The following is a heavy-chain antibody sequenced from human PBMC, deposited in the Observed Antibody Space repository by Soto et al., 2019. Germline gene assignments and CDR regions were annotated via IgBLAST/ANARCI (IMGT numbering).Heavy chain of an antibody. CDR2: ISGSGGST. CDR1: GFTFSSYA. Sequence: PGGSLRLSCAASGFTFSSYAMSWVRQAPGKGLEWVSAISGSGGSTYYADSVKGRFTISRDNSKNTLYLQMNSLRAEDTAVYYCAKDRFDYGSGSYYNWFDPWGQGTLVTSPQ. V-gene: IGHV3-23*01. D-gene: IGHD3-10*01. CDR3: AKDRFDYGSGSYYNWFDP. J-gene: IGHJ5*02.